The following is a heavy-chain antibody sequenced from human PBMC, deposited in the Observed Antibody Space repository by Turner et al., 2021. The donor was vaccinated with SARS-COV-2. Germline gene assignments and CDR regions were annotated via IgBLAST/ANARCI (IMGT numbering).Heavy chain of an antibody. CDR2: ISYDGSNK. D-gene: IGHD1-26*01. V-gene: IGHV3-30-3*01. Sequence: QVQLVESGGGVVQPGRSLRLSCAASGFTFSNYAMHWVRQAPGKGLEWVAVISYDGSNKYYEDSVKGRFTISRDNSKNTLYLQMNSLRAEDTAVYYCARDRIIWDRGVYYYYGMDVWGQGTTVTVSS. J-gene: IGHJ6*02. CDR1: GFTFSNYA. CDR3: ARDRIIWDRGVYYYYGMDV.